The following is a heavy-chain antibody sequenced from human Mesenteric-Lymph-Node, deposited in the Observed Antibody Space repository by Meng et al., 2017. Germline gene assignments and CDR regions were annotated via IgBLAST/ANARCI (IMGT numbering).Heavy chain of an antibody. Sequence: GESLKISCAAPGFTFGTYWMNWVRQPPGKGLVWVSRIKNDGSNTNYADSVKGRFTISRDNAKNTLYLQMNSLRAEDTAVYYCVRSQGVTVGPDYWGQGALVTVSS. D-gene: IGHD1-26*01. J-gene: IGHJ4*02. CDR2: IKNDGSNT. V-gene: IGHV3-74*01. CDR3: VRSQGVTVGPDY. CDR1: GFTFGTYW.